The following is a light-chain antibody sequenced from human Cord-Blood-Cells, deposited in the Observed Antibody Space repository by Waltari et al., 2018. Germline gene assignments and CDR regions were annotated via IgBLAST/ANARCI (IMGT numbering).Light chain of an antibody. CDR1: ALPKKY. V-gene: IGLV3-10*01. CDR2: EDS. CDR3: YSTDSSGNHRV. Sequence: SYDLTQSPSVSVSPGQTARIPCSGDALPKKYAYWYQQKLGQAPVLVIYEDSKRPSGIPERFSGSSSGTMATLTISGAQVEDEADYYCYSTDSSGNHRVFGGGTKLTVL. J-gene: IGLJ2*01.